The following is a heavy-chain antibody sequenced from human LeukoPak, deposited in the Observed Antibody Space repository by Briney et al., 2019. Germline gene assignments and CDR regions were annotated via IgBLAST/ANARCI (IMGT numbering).Heavy chain of an antibody. V-gene: IGHV3-7*03. CDR3: AARGSHSGIYA. Sequence: GGTLRLSCTASGFDFTVYWMTWVRQAPGKGLEWVANIKQDGSEKYYVDSVKGRFTISRDNSKNTLYLQMNSLRDEDTAVYYCAARGSHSGIYAWGQGTLVTVSS. D-gene: IGHD1-26*01. CDR1: GFDFTVYW. CDR2: IKQDGSEK. J-gene: IGHJ5*02.